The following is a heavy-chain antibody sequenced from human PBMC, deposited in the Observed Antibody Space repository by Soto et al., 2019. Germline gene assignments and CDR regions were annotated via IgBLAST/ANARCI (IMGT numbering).Heavy chain of an antibody. CDR1: GNSFNNW. Sequence: PGESLKISCKGLGNSFNNWIGWVRQMPGKGLEWVGIIYPGDSDTRYSPSFQGQVTISADNSISTAYLQWSSLKASDTAIYYCARPTPFGSGYGFSDYWGQGTPVTVSS. D-gene: IGHD4-17*01. V-gene: IGHV5-51*01. J-gene: IGHJ4*02. CDR2: IYPGDSDT. CDR3: ARPTPFGSGYGFSDY.